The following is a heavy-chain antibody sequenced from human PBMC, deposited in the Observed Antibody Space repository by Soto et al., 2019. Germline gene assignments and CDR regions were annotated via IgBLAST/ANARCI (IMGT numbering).Heavy chain of an antibody. Sequence: QAHLVQSGGEVKKPGASVKVSCKASGYTFSDYYMHWVRQAPGQGLEWMGYINPDGGDTTYAQKFQGRVTMTRDTSISTAYMELTRLTSDDTAVYYCARVSLTWELLVFDYWGQGTLVTVSS. CDR1: GYTFSDYY. V-gene: IGHV1-2*02. D-gene: IGHD1-26*01. CDR2: INPDGGDT. J-gene: IGHJ4*02. CDR3: ARVSLTWELLVFDY.